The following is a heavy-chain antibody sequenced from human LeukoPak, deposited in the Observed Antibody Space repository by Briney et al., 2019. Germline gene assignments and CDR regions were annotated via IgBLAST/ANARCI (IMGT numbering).Heavy chain of an antibody. J-gene: IGHJ6*02. D-gene: IGHD4-23*01. CDR3: AREDPGGYYYGMDV. V-gene: IGHV4-61*01. CDR2: ISYSGST. Sequence: PSETLSLTCTVSGGSVTRTSYYWSWIRQPPGKGLEWIGYISYSGSTNYNPSLKSRVTISVDTSKNQFSLKLSSVTAADTAVYYCAREDPGGYYYGMDVWGQGTTVTVSS. CDR1: GGSVTRTSYY.